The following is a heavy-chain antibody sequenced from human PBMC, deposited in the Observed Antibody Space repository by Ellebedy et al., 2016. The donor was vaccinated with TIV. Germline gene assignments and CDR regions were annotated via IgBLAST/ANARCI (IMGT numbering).Heavy chain of an antibody. D-gene: IGHD1-14*01. CDR1: GFTFRDFA. V-gene: IGHV3-23*01. J-gene: IGHJ4*02. Sequence: GESLKISCAASGFTFRDFAMNWVRQAPGKGLEWVSAISPSGDITYFADSVKGRFTISRDNSQDTVHLQMHSLRAEDTAMYYCARVFTGPHHCDFWGLGILVTVSS. CDR3: ARVFTGPHHCDF. CDR2: ISPSGDIT.